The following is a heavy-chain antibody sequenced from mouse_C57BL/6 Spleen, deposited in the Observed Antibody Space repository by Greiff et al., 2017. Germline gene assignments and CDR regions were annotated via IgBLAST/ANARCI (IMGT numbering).Heavy chain of an antibody. D-gene: IGHD2-10*02. CDR2: INPNYGTT. CDR3: ARSEYEYYAMDY. Sequence: VQLKESGPELVKPGASVKISCKASGYSFTDYNMTWVKQSHGKSLEWIGVINPNYGTTSYNQKFKGKATLTVDQSSSTAYMQLNSLTSEDSAVYYCARSEYEYYAMDYWGQGTSVTVSS. J-gene: IGHJ4*01. V-gene: IGHV1-39*01. CDR1: GYSFTDYN.